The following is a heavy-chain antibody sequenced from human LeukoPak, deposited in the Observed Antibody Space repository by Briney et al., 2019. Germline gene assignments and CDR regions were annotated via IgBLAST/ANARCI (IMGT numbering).Heavy chain of an antibody. CDR2: ISSSSSYI. CDR3: ARDDSGYDPFDY. J-gene: IGHJ4*02. D-gene: IGHD5-12*01. Sequence: PGGSLRLSCAASGFTFSSYSMNWVRQAPGKGLEWASSISSSSSYIYYADSVKGRFTISRDNAKNSLYLQMNSLRAEDTAVYYCARDDSGYDPFDYWGQGTLVTVSS. CDR1: GFTFSSYS. V-gene: IGHV3-21*01.